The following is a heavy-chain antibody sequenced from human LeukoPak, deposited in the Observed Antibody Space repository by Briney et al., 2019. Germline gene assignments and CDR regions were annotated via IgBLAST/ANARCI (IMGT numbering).Heavy chain of an antibody. CDR1: GFTFDDYA. CDR2: ISWNSGSI. J-gene: IGHJ4*02. D-gene: IGHD6-6*01. CDR3: AKDMSYSSSSYPDY. Sequence: GGSLRLSCAASGFTFDDYAMHWVRQAPGKGLGWVSGISWNSGSIGYADSVKGRFTISRDNAKNSLYLQMNSLRAEDTALYYCAKDMSYSSSSYPDYWGQGTLVTVSS. V-gene: IGHV3-9*01.